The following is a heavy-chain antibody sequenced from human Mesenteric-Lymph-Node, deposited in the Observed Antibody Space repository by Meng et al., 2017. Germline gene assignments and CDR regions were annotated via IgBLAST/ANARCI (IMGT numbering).Heavy chain of an antibody. CDR3: ARDNSVTTPSWWFDP. CDR2: INPSGGST. CDR1: GYTFTSYY. V-gene: IGHV1-46*01. D-gene: IGHD4-17*01. Sequence: ASVKVSCKASGYTFTSYYMHWVRQAPGQGLEWMGIINPSGGSTSYAQKFQGRVTMTRDTSTSTVYMELSSLRSEDTAVYYCARDNSVTTPSWWFDPWGQGTLVTVSS. J-gene: IGHJ5*02.